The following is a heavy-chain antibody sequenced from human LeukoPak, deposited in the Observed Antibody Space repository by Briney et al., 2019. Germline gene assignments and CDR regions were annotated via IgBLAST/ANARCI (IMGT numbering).Heavy chain of an antibody. CDR1: GGSISSSSYY. D-gene: IGHD6-19*01. J-gene: IGHJ5*02. CDR3: ARDLEWLAPPWFDP. Sequence: SETLSLTCTVSGGSISSSSYYWGWIRQPPGKGLEWIGSIYYSGSTYYNPSLKSRVTISVDTSKNQFSLKLSSVTAADTAVYYCARDLEWLAPPWFDPWGQGTLVTVSS. V-gene: IGHV4-39*07. CDR2: IYYSGST.